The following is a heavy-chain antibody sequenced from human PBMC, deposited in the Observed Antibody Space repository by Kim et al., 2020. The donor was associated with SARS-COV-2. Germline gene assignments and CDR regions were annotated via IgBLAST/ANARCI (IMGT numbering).Heavy chain of an antibody. V-gene: IGHV1-2*06. CDR3: AREGEGPGSRPVQYGLDV. Sequence: ASVKVSCKASRDIFDDYYLHWVRRAPGQGLEYIGRINPNGDDTYYAQNFRGRVALTRDTSSSTAYMELSRLTSDDTAEYFCAREGEGPGSRPVQYGLDVWGQGTTVTVSS. J-gene: IGHJ6*02. D-gene: IGHD6-6*01. CDR2: INPNGDDT. CDR1: RDIFDDYY.